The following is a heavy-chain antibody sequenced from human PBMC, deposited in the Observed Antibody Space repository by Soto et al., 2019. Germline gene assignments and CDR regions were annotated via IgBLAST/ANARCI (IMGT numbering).Heavy chain of an antibody. CDR1: GDSVTSHY. J-gene: IGHJ4*02. Sequence: ASETLSLTCSFSGDSVTSHYLTWIRQSPEKGLEWIGYMHYTGFSHYNPSLKSRLTISVDTSKNQFSLKLTSVTAADTAVYYCASLRLPYSSGYLGGDYWGQGTLVTVSS. D-gene: IGHD3-22*01. CDR3: ASLRLPYSSGYLGGDY. CDR2: MHYTGFS. V-gene: IGHV4-59*08.